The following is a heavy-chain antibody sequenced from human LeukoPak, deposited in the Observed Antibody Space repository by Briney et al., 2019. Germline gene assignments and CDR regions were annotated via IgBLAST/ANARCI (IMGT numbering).Heavy chain of an antibody. CDR3: ARCQSAWLLQIAPFDI. D-gene: IGHD3-22*01. V-gene: IGHV3-53*01. J-gene: IGHJ3*02. Sequence: GGSLRLSCAASGFTVSSSYMNWVRQTPGKGLEWVSVIYSGGSTLYADSVKGRFTISRDNSKNTLYLQMDSLRAEDTAVYYCARCQSAWLLQIAPFDIWGQGTIVTVSS. CDR1: GFTVSSSY. CDR2: IYSGGST.